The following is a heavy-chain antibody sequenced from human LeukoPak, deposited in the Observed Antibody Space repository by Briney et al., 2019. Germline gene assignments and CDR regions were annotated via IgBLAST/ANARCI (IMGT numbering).Heavy chain of an antibody. J-gene: IGHJ4*02. Sequence: PSETLSLTCAVYGVSFSGYYWSWIRQPPGKGLEWIGEINHSGSTNYNPSLKSRVTISVDTSKNQFSLKLSSVTAADTAVYYCARGGRYCSSTSCYKAPRYFDYWGQGTLVTVSS. CDR2: INHSGST. D-gene: IGHD2-2*02. CDR1: GVSFSGYY. CDR3: ARGGRYCSSTSCYKAPRYFDY. V-gene: IGHV4-34*01.